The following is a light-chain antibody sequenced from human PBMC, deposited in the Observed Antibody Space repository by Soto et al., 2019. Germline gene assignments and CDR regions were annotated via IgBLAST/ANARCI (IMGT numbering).Light chain of an antibody. V-gene: IGKV3-20*01. CDR2: GAS. Sequence: EIVLTQSPGTLSLSPGERATLSCRASQSVSSSYLAWYQQKPGQAPRLLIYGASSRATGIPDRFSGSGFGTDCILTSSRLEPEDFAVYYCQQYGSSPWTFGQGTKVEIK. CDR3: QQYGSSPWT. J-gene: IGKJ1*01. CDR1: QSVSSSY.